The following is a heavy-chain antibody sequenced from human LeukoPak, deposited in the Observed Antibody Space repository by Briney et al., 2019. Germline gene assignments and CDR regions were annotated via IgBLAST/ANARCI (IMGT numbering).Heavy chain of an antibody. Sequence: SETLSLTCGVSGGSFSDYLWSWIRQPPGKGLEWIGQINHVATTNYNPSLKSRVTMSVDRSKNQFSLRLSSVTAADRAVYYCARGMTGSTNYYYWGQGVLVTVSS. CDR2: INHVATT. J-gene: IGHJ4*02. CDR3: ARGMTGSTNYYY. CDR1: GGSFSDYL. V-gene: IGHV4-34*01. D-gene: IGHD3-10*01.